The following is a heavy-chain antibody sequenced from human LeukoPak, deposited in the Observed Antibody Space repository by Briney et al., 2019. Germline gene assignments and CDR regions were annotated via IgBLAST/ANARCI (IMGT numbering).Heavy chain of an antibody. CDR2: ISGNSVTI. J-gene: IGHJ4*02. Sequence: GGSLRLSCTAPGSTFSTYPMTWVRQAPGQGLEWVSAISGNSVTIYYADSVKGRFTISRDNSKITLYLQMYSLRAEDTAVYYCAIILSRTYSFDLWGQGTLVTVSS. CDR1: GSTFSTYP. V-gene: IGHV3-23*01. CDR3: AIILSRTYSFDL. D-gene: IGHD2-2*01.